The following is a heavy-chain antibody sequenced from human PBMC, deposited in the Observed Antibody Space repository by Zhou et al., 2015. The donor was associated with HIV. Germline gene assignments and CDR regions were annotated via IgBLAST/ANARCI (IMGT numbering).Heavy chain of an antibody. Sequence: QVQLVQSGAEVKKPGSSVKVSCKASGGTFSSYAISWVRQAPGQGLEWMGGIIPIFGTANYAQKFQGRVTITADESTSTAYMELSSLRSEDTAVYYCARSLRVAAGIFYYGMDVWGQGTTVTVSS. CDR3: ARSLRVAAGIFYYGMDV. CDR2: IIPIFGTA. J-gene: IGHJ6*02. CDR1: GGTFSSYA. D-gene: IGHD6-13*01. V-gene: IGHV1-69*12.